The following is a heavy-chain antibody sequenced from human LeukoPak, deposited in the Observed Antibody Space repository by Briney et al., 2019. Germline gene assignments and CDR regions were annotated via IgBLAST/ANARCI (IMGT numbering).Heavy chain of an antibody. CDR1: GDSVSSNTAA. D-gene: IGHD6-13*01. J-gene: IGHJ4*02. CDR2: TYYRSKKYK. Sequence: SQTLPLTCAISGDSVSSNTAAWNWIRQSPSRGLEWLGRTYYRSKKYKDYAVSVKSRITINPDTSKNQFSLHLNSVTPEDTAVYYCARDLPPGAAGVTGPFESWGQGNLVTVSS. V-gene: IGHV6-1*01. CDR3: ARDLPPGAAGVTGPFES.